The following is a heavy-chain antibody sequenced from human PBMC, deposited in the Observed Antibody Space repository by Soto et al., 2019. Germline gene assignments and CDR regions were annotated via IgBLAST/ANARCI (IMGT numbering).Heavy chain of an antibody. CDR3: ARGDIRGGYHYYYGMDV. Sequence: SVKVSCKVSGGPFNSHAITWVRQAPRQGLEWMGGIIPVSGTANYAQRFQGRVTITADESTSTAYMELRSLRYDDTAVYFCARGDIRGGYHYYYGMDVWGQGTTVTVSS. J-gene: IGHJ6*02. D-gene: IGHD3-10*01. CDR1: GGPFNSHA. CDR2: IIPVSGTA. V-gene: IGHV1-69*13.